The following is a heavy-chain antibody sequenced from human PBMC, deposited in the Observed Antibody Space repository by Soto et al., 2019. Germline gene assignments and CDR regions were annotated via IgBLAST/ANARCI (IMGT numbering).Heavy chain of an antibody. CDR3: ATGRPRYSSGRPPEKYFDY. J-gene: IGHJ4*02. V-gene: IGHV1-24*01. CDR1: GYTLTELS. Sequence: ASVKVSCKVSGYTLTELSMHWVRQAPGKGLEWMGGFDPEDGETIYAQKFQGRVTMTEDTFTDTAYMGLSSLRSEDTAVYYCATGRPRYSSGRPPEKYFDYWGQGTLVTVSS. CDR2: FDPEDGET. D-gene: IGHD6-19*01.